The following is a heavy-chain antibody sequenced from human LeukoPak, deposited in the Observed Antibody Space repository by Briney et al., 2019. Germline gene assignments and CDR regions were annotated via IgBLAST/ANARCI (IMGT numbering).Heavy chain of an antibody. CDR2: IYYSGST. D-gene: IGHD3-16*01. Sequence: PSETLSLTCTVSGGSISSSSYYWGWIRQPPGKGLEWIGSIYYSGSTYYNPSLKSRVTISVDTSKNQFSLKLSSVTAADTAVYYCARRGITFGGVYWGQRTLVTVSS. V-gene: IGHV4-39*01. CDR3: ARRGITFGGVY. J-gene: IGHJ4*02. CDR1: GGSISSSSYY.